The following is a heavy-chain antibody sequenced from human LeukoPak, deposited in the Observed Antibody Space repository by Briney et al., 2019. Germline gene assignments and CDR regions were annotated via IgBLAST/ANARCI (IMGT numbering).Heavy chain of an antibody. V-gene: IGHV3-21*01. D-gene: IGHD3-22*01. CDR2: ISSSSSYI. Sequence: GGSLRLSCAASGFTFSSYSVNWVRQAPGKGLECVSSISSSSSYIYYADSVKGRFTISRDNAKNSLYLQMNSLRAEDTAVYYCASEITYYYDSSGQLSLDAFDIWGQGTMVTVSS. CDR1: GFTFSSYS. CDR3: ASEITYYYDSSGQLSLDAFDI. J-gene: IGHJ3*02.